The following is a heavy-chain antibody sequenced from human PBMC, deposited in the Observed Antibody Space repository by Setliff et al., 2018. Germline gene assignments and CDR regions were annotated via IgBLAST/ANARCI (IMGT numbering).Heavy chain of an antibody. J-gene: IGHJ4*02. CDR3: ARSPAFDY. V-gene: IGHV3-72*01. CDR2: SRNKANTYTI. D-gene: IGHD2-15*01. CDR1: GFTFTDAW. Sequence: GGSLRLSCVASGFTFTDAWMTWVRQAPGKGLEWIGRSRNKANTYTIAYAASVEGRFTISRDDSENSVYLEMNRLNTDDTAVYYCARSPAFDYWGQGTLVTVSS.